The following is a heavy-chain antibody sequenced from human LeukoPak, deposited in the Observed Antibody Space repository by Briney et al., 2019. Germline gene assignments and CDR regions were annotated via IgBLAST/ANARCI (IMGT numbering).Heavy chain of an antibody. V-gene: IGHV1-2*02. J-gene: IGHJ4*02. D-gene: IGHD5-24*01. CDR3: ARPRGRDGYNYDY. CDR1: GYTFTGYY. Sequence: ASVKVSCKASGYTFTGYYMHWVRQAPGQGLEWMGWINPNSGSTNYAQKFQGRVTMTRDTSISTAYMELSRLRSDDTAVYYCARPRGRDGYNYDYWGQGTLVTVSS. CDR2: INPNSGST.